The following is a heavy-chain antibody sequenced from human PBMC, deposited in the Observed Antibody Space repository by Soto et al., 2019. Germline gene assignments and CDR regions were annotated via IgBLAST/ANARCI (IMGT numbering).Heavy chain of an antibody. CDR2: ISGSSNII. Sequence: EAPLVESGGGLVQWGGSVRLSCAASGFTLSPYSMNWVRQAPGKGLEWISYISGSSNIINYADSVKGRFTISRDNTKNSLYLQMNSLRDEDTAVYYCARGFDLQYGMDVWGQGTTVTVSS. D-gene: IGHD3-10*01. CDR3: ARGFDLQYGMDV. CDR1: GFTLSPYS. V-gene: IGHV3-48*02. J-gene: IGHJ6*02.